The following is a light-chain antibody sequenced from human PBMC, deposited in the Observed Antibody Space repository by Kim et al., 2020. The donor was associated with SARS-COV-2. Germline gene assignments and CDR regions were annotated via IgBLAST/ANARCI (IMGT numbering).Light chain of an antibody. CDR2: EVS. J-gene: IGLJ2*01. CDR3: CSYAGSSTVL. V-gene: IGLV2-23*01. CDR1: SSDVGSYNL. Sequence: GRSITISCTGTSSDVGSYNLVSWYQHHPGKAPKLMVYEVSKRPSGVSDRFSGSKSGNTASLTISGLQADDEADYYCCSYAGSSTVLFGGGTQLTVL.